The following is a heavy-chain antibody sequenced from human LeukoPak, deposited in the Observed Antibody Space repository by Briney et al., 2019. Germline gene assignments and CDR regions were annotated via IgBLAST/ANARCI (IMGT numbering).Heavy chain of an antibody. D-gene: IGHD1-26*01. J-gene: IGHJ4*02. CDR2: ISGSGGST. Sequence: GGSLRLSCAASGFTFSSYAMSWVRQAPGKGLEWVSAISGSGGSTYYADSVKGRFTISRDNSKNTLYLQMNSLRAEDTAVYYCAKDRAYLSGSYGFDYWGQGTLVTVSS. CDR1: GFTFSSYA. V-gene: IGHV3-23*01. CDR3: AKDRAYLSGSYGFDY.